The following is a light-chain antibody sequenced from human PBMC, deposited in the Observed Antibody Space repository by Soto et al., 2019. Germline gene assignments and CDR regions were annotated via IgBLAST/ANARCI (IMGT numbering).Light chain of an antibody. CDR1: SSDVGADDF. V-gene: IGLV2-11*01. J-gene: IGLJ1*01. CDR2: DVN. CDR3: CSYPDTYTLHV. Sequence: QSALTQPRSVSGSPGQSVTVSCTGTSSDVGADDFVSWYQQHPGKAPKLVIFDVNKRPSGVPDRFSGSRSGNTASLSISGLRAEDEVDYYSCSYPDTYTLHVSGTGTKLPDL.